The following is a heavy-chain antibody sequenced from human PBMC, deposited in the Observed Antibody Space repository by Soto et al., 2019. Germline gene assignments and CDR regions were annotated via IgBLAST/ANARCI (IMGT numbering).Heavy chain of an antibody. J-gene: IGHJ5*02. D-gene: IGHD3-22*01. V-gene: IGHV1-18*01. CDR1: GYAFPTYG. CDR2: ISAYNGHT. CDR3: ARHHGPMTSETWFDP. Sequence: QVHLVQSGAEVKKPGASVKVSCEASGYAFPTYGISWVRQARGQGLEWMGWISAYNGHTNYAQNFQGRLTLTTDTSTSTAYMELRNLRSDDTAVYYCARHHGPMTSETWFDPWGQGTQVTVSS.